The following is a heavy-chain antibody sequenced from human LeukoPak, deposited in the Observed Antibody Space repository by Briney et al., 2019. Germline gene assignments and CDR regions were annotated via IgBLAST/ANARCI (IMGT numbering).Heavy chain of an antibody. V-gene: IGHV3-21*01. Sequence: GGSLRLSCAASGFTFSSYNMNWVRQAPGKGLEWVSCISDSSNYIYYADSLRGRFTISRDNAENSLYLQMISLRAEDTAVYYCARGRDGSQSPIDYWGQGTLVTVSS. CDR1: GFTFSSYN. J-gene: IGHJ4*02. CDR3: ARGRDGSQSPIDY. CDR2: ISDSSNYI. D-gene: IGHD5-24*01.